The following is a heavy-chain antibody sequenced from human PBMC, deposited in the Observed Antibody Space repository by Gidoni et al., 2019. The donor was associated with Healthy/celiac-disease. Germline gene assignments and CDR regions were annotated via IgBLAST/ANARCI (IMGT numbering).Heavy chain of an antibody. CDR1: GYPFTSYA. D-gene: IGHD6-19*01. CDR3: ARPHSSGWSFFDY. Sequence: HVPLVQSGAEVKQPRASVQVSCKASGYPFTSYAMHWVRQAPGQRLEWMGWINAGNGNTKYSQKFQGRVTITRDTSASTAYMELSSLRSEDTAVYYCARPHSSGWSFFDYWGQGTLVTVSS. J-gene: IGHJ4*02. V-gene: IGHV1-3*01. CDR2: INAGNGNT.